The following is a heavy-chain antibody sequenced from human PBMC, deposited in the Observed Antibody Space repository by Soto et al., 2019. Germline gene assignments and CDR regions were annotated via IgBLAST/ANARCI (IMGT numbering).Heavy chain of an antibody. J-gene: IGHJ6*02. Sequence: GGSLRLSCAASVFAFSDRYMDWVREAPGKGPEWVGRSRNKANSYITEYAASVKGRFTISRADSKNSLYLQMNSPKTEDTAVYYCARDGGYSNYDYYYGMDVWGQGTTVTVSS. D-gene: IGHD4-4*01. CDR1: VFAFSDRY. V-gene: IGHV3-72*01. CDR2: SRNKANSYIT. CDR3: ARDGGYSNYDYYYGMDV.